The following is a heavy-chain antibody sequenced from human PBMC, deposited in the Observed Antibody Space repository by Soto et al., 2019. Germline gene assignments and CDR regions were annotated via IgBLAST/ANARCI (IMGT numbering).Heavy chain of an antibody. V-gene: IGHV3-23*01. CDR2: ISGSGGST. CDR1: GFTFSSYA. J-gene: IGHJ4*02. D-gene: IGHD3-22*01. Sequence: PGGSLRLSCAASGFTFSSYAMSWVRQAPGKGLEWVSAISGSGGSTYYADSVKGRFTISRDNSKNTLYLQMNSLRAEDTAVYYCAKDRRAYSSGQPHWDYWGQGTLVTVSS. CDR3: AKDRRAYSSGQPHWDY.